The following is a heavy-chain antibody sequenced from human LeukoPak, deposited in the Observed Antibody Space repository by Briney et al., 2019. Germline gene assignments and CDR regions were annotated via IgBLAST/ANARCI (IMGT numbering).Heavy chain of an antibody. CDR3: ARGVLGYGRNDAFDI. D-gene: IGHD4-23*01. CDR2: IHSSDSYI. Sequence: GGSLRLSCAASGFTFSSYGMNWVRQAPGKGLEWVSSIHSSDSYINYADSVRGRFTISRDNAKSSLYLQMNSLRAEDTAVYYCARGVLGYGRNDAFDIWGQGTMVTVSS. V-gene: IGHV3-21*01. J-gene: IGHJ3*02. CDR1: GFTFSSYG.